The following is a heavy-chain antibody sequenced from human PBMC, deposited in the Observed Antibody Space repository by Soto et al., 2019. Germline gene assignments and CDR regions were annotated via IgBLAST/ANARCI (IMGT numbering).Heavy chain of an antibody. V-gene: IGHV1-46*01. CDR2: INPSGGST. CDR3: AREASAVAGTNFDY. D-gene: IGHD6-19*01. J-gene: IGHJ4*02. Sequence: QVQLVQSGAEVKKPGASVKVSCKASGYTFSNYYVHWVRQVSGQGLEWMGIINPSGGSTRYSPKFQGRGTMTGDTSTSTVYMELSSLRSDDTAVFYCAREASAVAGTNFDYWGQGTLVTVSS. CDR1: GYTFSNYY.